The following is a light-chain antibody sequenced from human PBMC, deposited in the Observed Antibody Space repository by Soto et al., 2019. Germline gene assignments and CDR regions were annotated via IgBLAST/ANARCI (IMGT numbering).Light chain of an antibody. CDR1: QSINSKS. Sequence: EIVLTQSPGTLSLSPGEGATVSCRVSQSINSKSLVWYQRKFGQATRLLIYNASSRATGTPDRFSGSGSGTDFTLSISRLEPEDVAEYYCQHYGGSFIFGPGTKVDFK. CDR3: QHYGGSFI. J-gene: IGKJ3*01. V-gene: IGKV3-20*01. CDR2: NAS.